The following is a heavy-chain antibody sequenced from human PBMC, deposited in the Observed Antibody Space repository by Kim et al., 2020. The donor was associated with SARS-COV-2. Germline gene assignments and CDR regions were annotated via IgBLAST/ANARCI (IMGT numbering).Heavy chain of an antibody. CDR3: AKVCSGGSCYFDY. J-gene: IGHJ4*02. V-gene: IGHV3-30*02. Sequence: YAASGKGRLPSSEDNSKTTLYLQMNSLRAEDTAVYYCAKVCSGGSCYFDYWGQGTLVTVSS. D-gene: IGHD2-15*01.